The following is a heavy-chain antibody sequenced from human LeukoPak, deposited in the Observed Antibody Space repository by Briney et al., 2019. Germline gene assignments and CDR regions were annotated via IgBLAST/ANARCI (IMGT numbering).Heavy chain of an antibody. CDR2: IYTGGST. D-gene: IGHD2-2*01. Sequence: GGSLRLSCAASGFTVSNNYMNWVRQAPGKGLEWVSVIYTGGSTYYVDSVRGRFTISRDNSKNTLYLQMNSLRAEDTAAYYCAKKSGSTTSSNAYYFDYWGQGTLVTVSS. V-gene: IGHV3-53*01. CDR3: AKKSGSTTSSNAYYFDY. CDR1: GFTVSNNY. J-gene: IGHJ4*02.